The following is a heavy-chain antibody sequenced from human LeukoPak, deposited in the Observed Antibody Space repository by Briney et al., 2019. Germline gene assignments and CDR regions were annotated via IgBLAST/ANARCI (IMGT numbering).Heavy chain of an antibody. CDR1: GYSISSGYY. J-gene: IGHJ4*02. V-gene: IGHV4-38-2*02. D-gene: IGHD3/OR15-3a*01. CDR3: ARERTGNGGVIDY. Sequence: PSETLSLTCTVSGYSISSGYYWGWIRQPPGKGLEWIGSIYHSGSTYYNPSLKSRVTISVDTSKNQFSLKLSSVTAADTAVYYCARERTGNGGVIDYWGQGTLVTVS. CDR2: IYHSGST.